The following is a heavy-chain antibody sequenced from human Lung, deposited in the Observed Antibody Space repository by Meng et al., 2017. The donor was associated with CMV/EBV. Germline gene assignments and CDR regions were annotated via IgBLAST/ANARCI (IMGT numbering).Heavy chain of an antibody. CDR3: ARQIGNAAHDAFDI. J-gene: IGHJ3*02. D-gene: IGHD2-15*01. V-gene: IGHV5-51*01. Sequence: GGSLRLSCKGSGYSFTSYWIGWVRQMPGKGLEWMGIIYPGDSDTRYSPSFQGQVTISADKSISTAYLQWSSLKASDTAMYYCARQIGNAAHDAFDIWGQGTMVXVSS. CDR2: IYPGDSDT. CDR1: GYSFTSYW.